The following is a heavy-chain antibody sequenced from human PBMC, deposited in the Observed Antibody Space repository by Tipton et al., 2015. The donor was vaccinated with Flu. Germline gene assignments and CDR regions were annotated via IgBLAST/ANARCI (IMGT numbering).Heavy chain of an antibody. CDR3: ARLSLSFNAFDI. Sequence: LRLSCTVSGGSISSSSYYWGWIRQPPGKGLEWIGSIYHSGSTYYNPSLKSRVTISVDTAKNQFSLELSSVTAADTAVYYCARLSLSFNAFDIWGQGTTVIVSS. D-gene: IGHD2/OR15-2a*01. V-gene: IGHV4-39*07. CDR1: GGSISSSSYY. J-gene: IGHJ3*02. CDR2: IYHSGST.